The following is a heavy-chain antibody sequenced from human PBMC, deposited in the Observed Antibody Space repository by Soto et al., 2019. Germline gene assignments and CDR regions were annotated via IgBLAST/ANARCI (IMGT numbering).Heavy chain of an antibody. CDR3: TTSDMALGFGSHTIGYMDV. D-gene: IGHD3-10*01. V-gene: IGHV3-15*01. CDR1: GFTFSNAW. J-gene: IGHJ6*03. CDR2: IKSKTDGGTT. Sequence: GGSLRLSCAASGFTFSNAWMSWVRQAPGKGLEWVGRIKSKTDGGTTDYAAPVKGRFTISRDDSKNTLYLQMNSLKTEDTAVYYCTTSDMALGFGSHTIGYMDVWGKGTTVTVSS.